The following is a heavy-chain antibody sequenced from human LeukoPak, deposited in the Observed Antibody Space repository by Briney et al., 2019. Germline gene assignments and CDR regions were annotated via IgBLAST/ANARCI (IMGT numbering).Heavy chain of an antibody. CDR1: GYTFTSYG. CDR2: ISAYNGNT. J-gene: IGHJ4*02. Sequence: GASVKVSCKASGYTFTSYGISWVRQAPGQGLEWMGWISAYNGNTNYAQKLQGRFTISRDNSKNTLYLQMGSLRAEDMAVYYCARGGTTVTTMGDYWGQGTLVTVSS. V-gene: IGHV1-18*03. D-gene: IGHD4-17*01. CDR3: ARGGTTVTTMGDY.